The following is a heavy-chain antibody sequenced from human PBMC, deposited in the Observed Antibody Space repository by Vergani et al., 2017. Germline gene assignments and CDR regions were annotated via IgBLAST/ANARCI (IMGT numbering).Heavy chain of an antibody. V-gene: IGHV1-69*04. Sequence: QVQLVQSGAEVKKPGASVKVSCKASGYTFTSYGISWVRQAPGQGLEWMGRIIPILGIANYAQKFQGRVTITADKSTSTAYMELSSLRSEDTAVYYCARGARPVVVPAAPGRAFDIWGQGTMVTVSS. J-gene: IGHJ3*02. D-gene: IGHD2-2*01. CDR2: IIPILGIA. CDR1: GYTFTSYG. CDR3: ARGARPVVVPAAPGRAFDI.